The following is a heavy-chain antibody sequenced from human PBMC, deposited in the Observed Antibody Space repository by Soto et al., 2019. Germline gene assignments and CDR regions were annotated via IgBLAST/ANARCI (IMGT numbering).Heavy chain of an antibody. CDR2: IIPMFGTA. CDR1: GGTFSSYV. V-gene: IGHV1-69*12. CDR3: ARALTQNYYVSWSYRSTLDY. Sequence: QVQLVQSGAEVKKPGSSVKVSCKAYGGTFSSYVISWVRQAPGQGLEWMGGIIPMFGTANYAQKFQGRVTITADESTSTAYLEVSSLRSEDTAVYYCARALTQNYYVSWSYRSTLDYWGQGTLVTVSS. D-gene: IGHD3-10*01. J-gene: IGHJ4*02.